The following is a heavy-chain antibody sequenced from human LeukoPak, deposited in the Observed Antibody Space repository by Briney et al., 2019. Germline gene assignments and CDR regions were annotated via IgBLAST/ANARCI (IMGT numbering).Heavy chain of an antibody. V-gene: IGHV4-34*01. CDR3: ARGRGGLQTLGYFDY. J-gene: IGHJ4*02. Sequence: PSETLSLTCAVYGGSFSGYYWSWIRQPPVKGLEWIGEINHSGSTNYNPSLKSRVTISVDTSKNQFSLKLSSVTAADTAVYYCARGRGGLQTLGYFDYWGQGTLVTVSS. CDR2: INHSGST. D-gene: IGHD4-11*01. CDR1: GGSFSGYY.